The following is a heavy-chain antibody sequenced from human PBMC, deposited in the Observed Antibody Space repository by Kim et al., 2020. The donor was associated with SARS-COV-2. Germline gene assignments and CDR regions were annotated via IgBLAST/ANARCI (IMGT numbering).Heavy chain of an antibody. V-gene: IGHV3-23*01. D-gene: IGHD4-17*01. CDR3: AKGVTNSGFDY. Sequence: LSLTCAASGFTFSTSPMGWVRQAPGKGLEWVSRISWDGTRTYYADSVKGRVTMSSDKSKNTVYLHMNSLRVEDTAVYYCAKGVTNSGFDYWGQGAQVTVSS. CDR1: GFTFSTSP. CDR2: ISWDGTRT. J-gene: IGHJ4*02.